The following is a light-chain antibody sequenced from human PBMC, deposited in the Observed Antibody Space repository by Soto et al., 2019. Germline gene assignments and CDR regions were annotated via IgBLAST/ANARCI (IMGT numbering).Light chain of an antibody. CDR1: SSDVGGYNY. Sequence: QSALTQPASVSGSPAQSITISCTGTSSDVGGYNYVSWYQHNPGKAPKLIIYAVCYQPSGVSNRFSCSKSGNTASLTISWLQADDEADYYCCSYTATSTHVFGTGTKV. CDR2: AVC. J-gene: IGLJ1*01. V-gene: IGLV2-14*01. CDR3: CSYTATSTHV.